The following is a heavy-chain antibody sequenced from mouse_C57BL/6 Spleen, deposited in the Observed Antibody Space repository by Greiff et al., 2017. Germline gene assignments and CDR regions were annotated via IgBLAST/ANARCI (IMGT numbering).Heavy chain of an antibody. CDR2: IDPENGDT. V-gene: IGHV14-4*01. D-gene: IGHD1-1*01. J-gene: IGHJ4*01. Sequence: EVQLQESGAELVRPGASVKLSCTASGFNIKDDYMHWVKQRPEQGLEWIGWIDPENGDTEYDSKFQGKATLTADTSSNTAYLQLSSLTSEDTAVYYDTTRTGSSYVLAMDYWGQGTSVTVSS. CDR1: GFNIKDDY. CDR3: TTRTGSSYVLAMDY.